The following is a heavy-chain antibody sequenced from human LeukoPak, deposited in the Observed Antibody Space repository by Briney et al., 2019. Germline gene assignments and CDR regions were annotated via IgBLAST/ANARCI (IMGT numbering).Heavy chain of an antibody. V-gene: IGHV3-30*04. CDR1: GFTFSSYA. Sequence: PGGSLRLSCAASGFTFSSYAMHWVRQAPGKGLEWVAVISYDGSNKYYADSVKGQFTISRDNSKNTLYLQMNSLRAEDTAVYYCARDRVYEMDTAFDYWGQGTLATVSS. CDR2: ISYDGSNK. J-gene: IGHJ4*02. CDR3: ARDRVYEMDTAFDY. D-gene: IGHD5-18*01.